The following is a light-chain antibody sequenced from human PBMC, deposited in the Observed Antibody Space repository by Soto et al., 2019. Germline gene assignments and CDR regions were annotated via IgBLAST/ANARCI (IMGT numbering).Light chain of an antibody. CDR2: LDSDGSH. Sequence: QSVLTQSPSASASLGASVKLTCTLSSGHSSYAIAWHQQQPEKGPRYLMKLDSDGSHTKGDAIPDRFSGSSSGAERYLTISGLRSGKEAAYYCKTGGTGILVVCGGGTKL. CDR1: SGHSSYA. J-gene: IGLJ2*01. V-gene: IGLV4-69*01. CDR3: KTGGTGILVV.